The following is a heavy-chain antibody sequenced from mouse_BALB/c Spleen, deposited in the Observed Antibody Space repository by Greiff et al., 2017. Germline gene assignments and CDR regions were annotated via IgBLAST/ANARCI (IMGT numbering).Heavy chain of an antibody. Sequence: EVQLQESGPELVKPGASVKISCKASGYSFTGYFMNWVMQSHGKSLEWIGRINPYNGDTFYNQKFKGKATLTVDKSSSTAHMELRSLASEDSAVDYCARDDGYLGYWGQGTTLTVSA. CDR1: GYSFTGYF. CDR2: INPYNGDT. D-gene: IGHD2-3*01. CDR3: ARDDGYLGY. J-gene: IGHJ2*01. V-gene: IGHV1-20*02.